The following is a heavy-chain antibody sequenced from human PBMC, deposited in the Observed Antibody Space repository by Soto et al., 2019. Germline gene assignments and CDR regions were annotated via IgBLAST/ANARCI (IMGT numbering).Heavy chain of an antibody. Sequence: PLGGSLRLSCAASGFTVSGNYMSWVRQAPGKGLEWVSVIYSGGSTYYADSVKGRFTISRHNSKNTLYLQMNSLRAEDTAVYYCARGVLGATPYFDYWGQGTLVTVSS. CDR1: GFTVSGNY. V-gene: IGHV3-53*04. CDR3: ARGVLGATPYFDY. D-gene: IGHD1-26*01. J-gene: IGHJ4*02. CDR2: IYSGGST.